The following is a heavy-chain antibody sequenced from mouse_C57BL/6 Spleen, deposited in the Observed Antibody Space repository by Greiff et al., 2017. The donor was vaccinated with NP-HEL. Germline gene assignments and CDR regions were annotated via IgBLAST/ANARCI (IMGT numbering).Heavy chain of an antibody. Sequence: DVMPVESGGGLVKPGGSLKLSCAASGFTFSSYTMSWVRQTPEKRLEWVATISGGGGNTYYPDSVKGRFTITRDNAENTLYLQMSSLRSEDTALYYWARHGYYGSSYWFAYWGQGTLVTVSA. J-gene: IGHJ3*01. CDR1: GFTFSSYT. D-gene: IGHD1-1*01. CDR3: ARHGYYGSSYWFAY. V-gene: IGHV5-9*01. CDR2: ISGGGGNT.